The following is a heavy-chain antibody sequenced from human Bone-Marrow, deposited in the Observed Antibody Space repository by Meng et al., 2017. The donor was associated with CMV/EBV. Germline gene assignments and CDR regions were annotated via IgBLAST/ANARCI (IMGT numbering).Heavy chain of an antibody. D-gene: IGHD1-26*01. CDR3: APGFRSWSGSYSS. Sequence: QVQHQQWGAGLLKPSETLSLTCGVYGAPFSGYWSWVRQPPGKGLEWIGEITHSGSTNYNVSLKSRVTISIDTSKNQFSLKLSSVTATDTAVYYCAPGFRSWSGSYSSWGQGTLVTVSS. J-gene: IGHJ4*02. CDR2: ITHSGST. CDR1: GAPFSGY. V-gene: IGHV4-34*01.